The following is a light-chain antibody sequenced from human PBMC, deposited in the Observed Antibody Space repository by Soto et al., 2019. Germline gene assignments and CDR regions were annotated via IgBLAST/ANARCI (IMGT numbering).Light chain of an antibody. V-gene: IGKV1-5*03. CDR3: QQYNSYRA. CDR1: ESIDSW. J-gene: IGKJ1*01. Sequence: DIPMTQSPSTLSASVGDRVTITCRASESIDSWLAWHQQKPGRAPKLLISKASSLEIGVPSRFSGSGFGTEFTLTISSLQHDDLATYYCQQYNSYRAFGQGTKVEI. CDR2: KAS.